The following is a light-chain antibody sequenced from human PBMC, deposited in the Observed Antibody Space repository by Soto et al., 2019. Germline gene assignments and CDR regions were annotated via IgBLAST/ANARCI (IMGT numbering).Light chain of an antibody. CDR3: ASLTSTSFV. J-gene: IGLJ1*01. Sequence: QSALTQPASVSGSPGQSITISCTGTSSDVGAYNFVSWYQHHPDKAPKLMISEVSNRPSGVSDRFSGSKSGNTASLTISGLQAEDEADYFCASLTSTSFVCGTGTKVNVL. CDR1: SSDVGAYNF. V-gene: IGLV2-14*01. CDR2: EVS.